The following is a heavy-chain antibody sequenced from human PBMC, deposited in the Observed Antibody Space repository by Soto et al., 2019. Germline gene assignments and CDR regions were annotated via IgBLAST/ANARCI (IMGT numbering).Heavy chain of an antibody. CDR3: AREGYDFWSGYSWPNDY. V-gene: IGHV3-33*01. CDR1: GFTFSSYG. CDR2: IWYDGSNK. J-gene: IGHJ4*02. Sequence: GGSLRLSCAASGFTFSSYGMHWVRQAPGKGLEWVAVIWYDGSNKYYADSVKGRFTISRDNAKNSLYLQMNSLRAEDTAVYYCAREGYDFWSGYSWPNDYWGQGTLVTVSS. D-gene: IGHD3-3*01.